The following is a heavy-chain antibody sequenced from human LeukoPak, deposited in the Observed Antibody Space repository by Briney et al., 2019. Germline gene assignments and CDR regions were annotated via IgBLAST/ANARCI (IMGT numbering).Heavy chain of an antibody. CDR1: GGSIGSYY. V-gene: IGHV4-4*07. CDR3: ARSGGSGFQLDS. Sequence: SETLSLICTVSGGSIGSYYWSWIRQPAGKGLEWIGRSYTTGSTNYNPSLKSRVTMSLDTSKNQLSLNLSSVTAADTAVYYCARSGGSGFQLDSWGQGTLVTVSS. D-gene: IGHD1-26*01. J-gene: IGHJ4*02. CDR2: SYTTGST.